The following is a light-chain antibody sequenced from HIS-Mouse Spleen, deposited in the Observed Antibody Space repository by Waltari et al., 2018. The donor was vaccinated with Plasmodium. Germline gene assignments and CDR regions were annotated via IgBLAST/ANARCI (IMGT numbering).Light chain of an antibody. CDR2: GAS. CDR3: QQYGSSYT. Sequence: EIVLTQSPGTLSLSPGERATLSCRASQSVSSSYLAWYQPKPGQGPRLLSDGASSRATGIPYRFSGSGSGTDFTLTISRLEAEDFAVYYWQQYGSSYTFGQGTKLEIK. V-gene: IGKV3-20*01. CDR1: QSVSSSY. J-gene: IGKJ2*01.